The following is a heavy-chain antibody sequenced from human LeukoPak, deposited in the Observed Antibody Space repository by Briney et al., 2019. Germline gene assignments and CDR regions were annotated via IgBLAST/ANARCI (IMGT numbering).Heavy chain of an antibody. CDR2: VSYDGSNQ. D-gene: IGHD6-25*01. CDR3: AKTPGAPANFDY. CDR1: GFTFSNYG. J-gene: IGHJ4*01. Sequence: PGRSLRLSCAASGFTFSNYGMHWVRQDPGKGLEGLAVVSYDGSNQNYADSVKGRFTISRDNSKNTLFLQMNSLRAEDTAVYYCAKTPGAPANFDYWGQGTLVTVSS. V-gene: IGHV3-30*18.